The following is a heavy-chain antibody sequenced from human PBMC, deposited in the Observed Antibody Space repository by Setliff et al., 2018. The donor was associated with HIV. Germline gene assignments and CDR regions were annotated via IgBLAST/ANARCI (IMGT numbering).Heavy chain of an antibody. CDR1: GVSFSGYY. J-gene: IGHJ6*02. Sequence: SETLSLTCAVSGVSFSGYYWSWSRQPPGKGLEWIGEINHRGITNYSPSLKSRVTISVDTSKNQFSRKLRSVTAADTAVYYCARVVWMAAAGTIDYYYYGMDIWGQGTTVTVSS. CDR2: INHRGIT. D-gene: IGHD6-13*01. CDR3: ARVVWMAAAGTIDYYYYGMDI. V-gene: IGHV4-34*01.